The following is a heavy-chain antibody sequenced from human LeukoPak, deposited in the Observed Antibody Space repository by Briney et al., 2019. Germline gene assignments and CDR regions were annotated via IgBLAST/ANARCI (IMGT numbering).Heavy chain of an antibody. CDR3: ARDGAHWGSPFDY. Sequence: SETLSLTCTVSGGSISSGSYYWSWIRQPAGKGPEWIGRIYTSGSTNYNPSLKSRVTISVDTSKNQFSLKLSSVTAADTAVYYCARDGAHWGSPFDYWGQGTLVTVSS. D-gene: IGHD7-27*01. CDR1: GGSISSGSYY. V-gene: IGHV4-61*02. CDR2: IYTSGST. J-gene: IGHJ4*02.